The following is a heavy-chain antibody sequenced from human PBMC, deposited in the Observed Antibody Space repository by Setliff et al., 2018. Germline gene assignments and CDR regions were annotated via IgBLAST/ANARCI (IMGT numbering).Heavy chain of an antibody. CDR1: GFTFGSYA. CDR3: AKDRVPDGVWDFDY. CDR2: ISGSSVDT. Sequence: HPGGSLRLSCVASGFTFGSYAMSWVRQTPGKGLEWVSTISGSSVDTYYVDSVKGRFAISRDNSRNVVYLQMNNLRVEDTALYYCAKDRVPDGVWDFDYWGQGTLVTVSS. D-gene: IGHD4-17*01. J-gene: IGHJ4*02. V-gene: IGHV3-23*01.